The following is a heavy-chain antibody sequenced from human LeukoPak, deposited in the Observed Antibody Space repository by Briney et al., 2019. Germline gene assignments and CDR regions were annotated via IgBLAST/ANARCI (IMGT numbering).Heavy chain of an antibody. CDR3: ARDNWNYGSSMDV. CDR1: GGSISSYY. CDR2: IYYSGST. V-gene: IGHV4-59*01. Sequence: SETLSLTCTVSGGSISSYYWGWIRQPPGKGLEWIGYIYYSGSTNYNPSLKSRVTISVDTSKNQFSLKLCSVTAADTAVYYCARDNWNYGSSMDVWGQGTTVTVSS. J-gene: IGHJ6*02. D-gene: IGHD1-7*01.